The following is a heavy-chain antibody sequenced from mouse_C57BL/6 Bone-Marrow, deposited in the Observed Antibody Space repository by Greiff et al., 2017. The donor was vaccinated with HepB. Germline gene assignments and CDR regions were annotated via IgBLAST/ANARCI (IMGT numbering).Heavy chain of an antibody. CDR1: GYTFTSYG. D-gene: IGHD1-1*01. CDR3: AREGIYYGSSSYYFDY. CDR2: IYPRSGNT. J-gene: IGHJ2*01. Sequence: QVQLKQSGAELARPGASVKLSCKASGYTFTSYGISWVKQRTGQGLEWIGEIYPRSGNTYYNEKFKGKATLTADKSSSTAYMELRSLTSEDSAVYFCAREGIYYGSSSYYFDYWGQGTTLTVSS. V-gene: IGHV1-81*01.